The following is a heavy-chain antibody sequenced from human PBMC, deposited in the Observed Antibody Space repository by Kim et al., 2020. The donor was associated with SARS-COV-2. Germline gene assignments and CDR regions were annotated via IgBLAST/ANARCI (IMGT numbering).Heavy chain of an antibody. V-gene: IGHV1-18*01. Sequence: ASVKVSCKASGYTFTSYGISWVRQAPGQGLEWMGWISAYNGNTNYAQKLQGRATMTTDTSTSTAYMELRSLRSDDTAVYYCARDQGPTGTTGGMDVWGQGTTVTVSS. D-gene: IGHD1-1*01. CDR2: ISAYNGNT. CDR3: ARDQGPTGTTGGMDV. CDR1: GYTFTSYG. J-gene: IGHJ6*02.